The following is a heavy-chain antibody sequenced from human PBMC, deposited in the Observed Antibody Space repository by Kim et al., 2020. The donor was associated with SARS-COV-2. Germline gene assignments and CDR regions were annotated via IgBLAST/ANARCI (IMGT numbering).Heavy chain of an antibody. J-gene: IGHJ4*02. V-gene: IGHV4-39*07. CDR3: AREVAAAGTENFDY. D-gene: IGHD6-13*01. Sequence: NPSLKSRVTISVDTSKNQFSLKLSSVTAADTAVYYCAREVAAAGTENFDYWGQGTLVTVSS.